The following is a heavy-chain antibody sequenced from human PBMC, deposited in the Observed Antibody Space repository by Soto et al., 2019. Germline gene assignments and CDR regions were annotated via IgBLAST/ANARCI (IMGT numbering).Heavy chain of an antibody. CDR2: IPYDGSNK. V-gene: IGHV3-30*18. D-gene: IGHD3-10*01. CDR3: AKDSLLWFGESVNPDGFDI. CDR1: GFTFSSYG. Sequence: QVQLVESGGGVVQPGRSLRLSCAASGFTFSSYGMHWVRQAPGKGLEWVAVIPYDGSNKYYADSVKGRFTISRDNSKDPLHKQMNSLRAEDTDVYYCAKDSLLWFGESVNPDGFDIWGHVMMVTVSS. J-gene: IGHJ3*02.